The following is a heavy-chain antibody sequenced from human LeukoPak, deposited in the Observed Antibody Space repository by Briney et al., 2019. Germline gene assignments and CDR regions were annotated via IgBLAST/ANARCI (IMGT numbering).Heavy chain of an antibody. Sequence: GGSLRLSCTASGFTVSSNYMSWVRQAPGKGLEWVSVIYSGGSTYYADSAKGRFTISRDNSKNTLYLQMNSLRAEDTAVYYCAKQHSASAFDPWGQGTLVTVSS. J-gene: IGHJ5*02. D-gene: IGHD6-13*01. V-gene: IGHV3-66*02. CDR2: IYSGGST. CDR1: GFTVSSNY. CDR3: AKQHSASAFDP.